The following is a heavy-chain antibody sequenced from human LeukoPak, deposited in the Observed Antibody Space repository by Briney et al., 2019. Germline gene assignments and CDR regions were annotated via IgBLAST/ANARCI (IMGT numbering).Heavy chain of an antibody. CDR1: GFTFSIAW. Sequence: NPGGSLRLSCAVSGFTFSIAWMTWVRQAPGKGLQWVGRIKSKRDGGSMDYAAPVKGRFTISRDDSKDMLYLQMNSLKIEDAAVYYCTTVGSAWNFDYWGQGTLVTVSS. V-gene: IGHV3-15*01. CDR3: TTVGSAWNFDY. J-gene: IGHJ4*02. D-gene: IGHD6-25*01. CDR2: IKSKRDGGSM.